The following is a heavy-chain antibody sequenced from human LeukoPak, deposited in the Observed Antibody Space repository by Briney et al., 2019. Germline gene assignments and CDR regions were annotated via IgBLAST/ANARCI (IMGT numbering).Heavy chain of an antibody. CDR3: AKDLRSGYDSPVDY. CDR2: LSGSGGST. V-gene: IGHV3-23*01. Sequence: PGGSLRLSCAASGFAFSSYAMNWVRQAPGKGLEWVSGLSGSGGSTYYADSVKGRFTISRDNSKDTLYLQMNSLRVEDTSLYYSAKDLRSGYDSPVDYWGQGTLVTVSS. CDR1: GFAFSSYA. D-gene: IGHD5-12*01. J-gene: IGHJ4*02.